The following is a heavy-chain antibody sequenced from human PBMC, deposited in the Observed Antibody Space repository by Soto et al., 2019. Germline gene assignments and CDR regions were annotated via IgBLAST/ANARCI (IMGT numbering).Heavy chain of an antibody. Sequence: ASVKVSFKASGGTFSSYAISWLRQAPGQGLEWMGGIIPIFGTANYAQKFQGRVTITADESTSTAYMELSSLRSEDTAVYYCARGGYCTNGVCYGGRYYGMDVWGQGTTVTVSS. V-gene: IGHV1-69*13. D-gene: IGHD2-8*01. J-gene: IGHJ6*02. CDR3: ARGGYCTNGVCYGGRYYGMDV. CDR2: IIPIFGTA. CDR1: GGTFSSYA.